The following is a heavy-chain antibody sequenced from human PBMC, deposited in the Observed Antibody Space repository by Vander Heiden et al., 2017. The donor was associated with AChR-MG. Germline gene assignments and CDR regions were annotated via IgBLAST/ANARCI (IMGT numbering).Heavy chain of an antibody. V-gene: IGHV1-69*09. CDR3: ARHPDCGDDCA. D-gene: IGHD2-21*02. CDR1: GGPYA. Sequence: QAQLVQSGAEVKRPGASVKVSCKASGGPYAIFWVRQAPEQWLEWMGSIIPILDTVDYAQRFQGRLAISAERSTRTVYMELRSLRSDDSAVYFCARHPDCGDDCAWGQGTLVTVSS. CDR2: IIPILDTV. J-gene: IGHJ4*02.